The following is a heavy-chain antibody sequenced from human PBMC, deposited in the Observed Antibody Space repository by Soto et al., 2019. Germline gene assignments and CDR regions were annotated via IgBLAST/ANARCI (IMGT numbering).Heavy chain of an antibody. Sequence: PGGSLRLSCAASGFTFSSYAMTWVRQAPGKGLEWISSISNGADGTYYADSVKGRFTISRDNSKNTLSLQMNSLRAEDTAVYYCSRLGFSSTWYGLNYWGHGTLVTVSS. V-gene: IGHV3-23*01. CDR1: GFTFSSYA. D-gene: IGHD6-13*01. CDR3: SRLGFSSTWYGLNY. CDR2: ISNGADGT. J-gene: IGHJ4*01.